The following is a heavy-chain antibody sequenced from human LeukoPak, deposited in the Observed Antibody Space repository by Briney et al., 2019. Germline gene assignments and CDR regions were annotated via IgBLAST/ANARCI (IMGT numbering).Heavy chain of an antibody. V-gene: IGHV1-46*01. D-gene: IGHD2-15*01. CDR2: INPSGGST. Sequence: GESLKISCKGSGYSFTSYYMHWVRQAPGQGLEWMGIINPSGGSTSYAQKFQGRVTMTRDTSTSTVYMELSSLRSEDTAVYYCARDRSGTLDYWGQGTLVTVSS. J-gene: IGHJ4*02. CDR3: ARDRSGTLDY. CDR1: GYSFTSYY.